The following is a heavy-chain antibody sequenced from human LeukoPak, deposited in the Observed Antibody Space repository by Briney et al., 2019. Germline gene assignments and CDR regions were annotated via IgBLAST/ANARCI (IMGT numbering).Heavy chain of an antibody. D-gene: IGHD2-8*01. Sequence: SETLSLTCTVSGGSISSYYWSWIRQPPGKGLEWIGYIYYSGSTNYNPSLKSRVTISVDTSKNQFSLKLSSVTAADTAVYYCANSPMVTDAFDIWGQGTMVTVSS. CDR1: GGSISSYY. CDR3: ANSPMVTDAFDI. V-gene: IGHV4-59*08. CDR2: IYYSGST. J-gene: IGHJ3*02.